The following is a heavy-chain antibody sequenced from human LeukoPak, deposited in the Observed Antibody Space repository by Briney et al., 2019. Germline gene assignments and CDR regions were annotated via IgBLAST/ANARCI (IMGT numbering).Heavy chain of an antibody. D-gene: IGHD1-26*01. CDR3: ARDDSGSYSLDY. J-gene: IGHJ4*02. CDR1: GFTFSDHY. V-gene: IGHV3-72*01. Sequence: QPGGSLRLSCAASGFTFSDHYMDWVRQAPGKGLEWVGRTRNKANSYTTEYAASVKGRFTISRDDSKKSVYLQMNSLKTEDTAVYYCARDDSGSYSLDYWGQGTLVTVST. CDR2: TRNKANSYTT.